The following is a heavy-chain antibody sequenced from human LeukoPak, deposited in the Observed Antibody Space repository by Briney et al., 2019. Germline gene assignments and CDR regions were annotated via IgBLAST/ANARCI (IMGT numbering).Heavy chain of an antibody. J-gene: IGHJ4*02. CDR1: GFTFSNYA. Sequence: PGGSLRLSCAASGFTFSNYAMSWVRQAPGKGLEWVSAISSSGTSTYYAASVKGRFTISRDSSKNTLYLQMNSLRAEDTAVYYCAKRARITIFGVVTDHDKYYFDNWGREPWSPSPQ. V-gene: IGHV3-23*01. D-gene: IGHD3-3*01. CDR2: ISSSGTST. CDR3: AKRARITIFGVVTDHDKYYFDN.